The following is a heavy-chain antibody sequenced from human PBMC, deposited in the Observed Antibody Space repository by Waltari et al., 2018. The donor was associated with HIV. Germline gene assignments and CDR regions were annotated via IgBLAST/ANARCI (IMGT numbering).Heavy chain of an antibody. J-gene: IGHJ2*01. CDR3: ARGLDILTGHYHWFLDV. Sequence: GPGLVKPSQTLSLTCTVSGGSITSGDYYWTWIRQPAGKGLEWIGRVYTSGSANYNPSLRSRVTMSLDTSKNQFSLKLTSVTAADTAVYYCARGLDILTGHYHWFLDVWGRGTLVTVSS. V-gene: IGHV4-61*02. D-gene: IGHD3-9*01. CDR1: GGSITSGDYY. CDR2: VYTSGSA.